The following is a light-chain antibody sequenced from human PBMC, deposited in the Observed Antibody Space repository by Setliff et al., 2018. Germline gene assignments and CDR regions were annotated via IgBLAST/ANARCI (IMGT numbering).Light chain of an antibody. V-gene: IGLV6-57*01. J-gene: IGLJ2*01. CDR3: QSYDTDNHVV. Sequence: NFMLTQPHSVSESPGKTVTISCARSSGRIATGYVQWYQQRPDSSPTAVIFEHSRRPSGVPDRFSGSIDSSSNTASLTITGLTTEDEADYYCQSYDTDNHVVFGGGTKVTVL. CDR2: EHS. CDR1: SGRIATGY.